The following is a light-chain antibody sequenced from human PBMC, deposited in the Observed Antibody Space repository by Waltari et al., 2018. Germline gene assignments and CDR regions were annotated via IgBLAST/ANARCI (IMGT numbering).Light chain of an antibody. CDR3: QQRSNWPPIFT. V-gene: IGKV3-11*01. CDR2: DAS. CDR1: QSVSSY. Sequence: EIVLTQSPATLSLSPGERATLSCRARQSVSSYLAWYQPKPGQAPRLLNYDASNRATGIPARFSGSGSGTDFTLTISSLEPEDFAVYYCQQRSNWPPIFTFGPGTKVDIK. J-gene: IGKJ3*01.